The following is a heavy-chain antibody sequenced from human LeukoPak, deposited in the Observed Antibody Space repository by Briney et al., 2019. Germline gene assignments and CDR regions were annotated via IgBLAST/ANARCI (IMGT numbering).Heavy chain of an antibody. CDR2: LYPGGDI. CDR3: VRGPRYYDDSGFHYGVFDI. CDR1: EVTVTSNY. J-gene: IGHJ3*02. D-gene: IGHD3-16*01. V-gene: IGHV3-53*01. Sequence: QAGGSLRLSCAASEVTVTSNYMSWVRQAPGKGLQWVSVLYPGGDIYYADSVKGRFIISRDNSKNTVSLQMNSLTADDTAVYYCVRGPRYYDDSGFHYGVFDIWGQGTVVTVSS.